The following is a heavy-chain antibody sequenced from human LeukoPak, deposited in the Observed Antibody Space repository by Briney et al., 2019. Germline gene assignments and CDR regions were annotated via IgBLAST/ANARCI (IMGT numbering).Heavy chain of an antibody. Sequence: GGSLRLSCAASGFTFSDYYMSWIRQAPGKGLEWVSYISSSGSTIYYADSVEGRFTISRDNAKNSLYLQMNSLRAEDTAVYYCARDLGDFWSGYFLNWGQGTLVTVSS. J-gene: IGHJ4*02. CDR3: ARDLGDFWSGYFLN. D-gene: IGHD3-3*01. V-gene: IGHV3-11*01. CDR2: ISSSGSTI. CDR1: GFTFSDYY.